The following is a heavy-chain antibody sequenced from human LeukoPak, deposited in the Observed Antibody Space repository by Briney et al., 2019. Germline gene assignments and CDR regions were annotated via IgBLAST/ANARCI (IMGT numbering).Heavy chain of an antibody. CDR2: IWYDGSNK. CDR1: GFTFSSYA. D-gene: IGHD3-10*01. CDR3: TTDGNLYYYGSGKFRFDY. Sequence: HPGGSLRLSCAASGFTFSSYAMHWVRQAPGKGLEWVAVIWYDGSNKYYADSVKGRFTISRDNSKNTLYLQMNSLKTEDTAVYYCTTDGNLYYYGSGKFRFDYWGQGTLVTVSS. J-gene: IGHJ4*02. V-gene: IGHV3-33*08.